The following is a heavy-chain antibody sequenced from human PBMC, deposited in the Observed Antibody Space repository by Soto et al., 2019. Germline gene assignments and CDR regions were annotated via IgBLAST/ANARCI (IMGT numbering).Heavy chain of an antibody. V-gene: IGHV3-9*01. D-gene: IGHD5-12*01. CDR2: ISWNSGSI. CDR3: AKDSDGYNWGPFDY. CDR1: GFTFDDYA. J-gene: IGHJ4*02. Sequence: EVQLVESGGGLVQPGRSLRLSCAASGFTFDDYAMHWVRQAPGKGLEWASGISWNSGSIGYADSVKGRFTISRDNAKNSLYLQMNSLRAEDTALYYCAKDSDGYNWGPFDYWGQGTLVTVSS.